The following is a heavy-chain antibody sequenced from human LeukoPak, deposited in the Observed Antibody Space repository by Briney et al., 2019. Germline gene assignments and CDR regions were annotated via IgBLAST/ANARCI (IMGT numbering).Heavy chain of an antibody. CDR2: IKQDGSGK. Sequence: GGSLRLSCAASGFTFSSYWMSWVRQAPGKGLEWVANIKQDGSGKYYVDSVKGRFTISRDNAKNSLYLQMNSLRAEDTAVYYCARRLSGAYYYGDYWGQGTLVTVSS. CDR1: GFTFSSYW. D-gene: IGHD3-22*01. CDR3: ARRLSGAYYYGDY. J-gene: IGHJ4*02. V-gene: IGHV3-7*01.